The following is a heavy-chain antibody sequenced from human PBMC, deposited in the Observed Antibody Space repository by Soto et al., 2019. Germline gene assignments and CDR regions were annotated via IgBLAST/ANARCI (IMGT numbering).Heavy chain of an antibody. CDR3: AKDQSSPVGANAFDI. D-gene: IGHD1-26*01. CDR2: ISGSGGST. CDR1: GFTFSSYA. V-gene: IGHV3-23*01. Sequence: GGSLRLSCAASGFTFSSYAMSWVRQAPGKGLEWVSAISGSGGSTYYAASVKGRFTISRDNSKNTLYLQMNSLRAEDTAVYYCAKDQSSPVGANAFDIWGQGTMVTVSS. J-gene: IGHJ3*02.